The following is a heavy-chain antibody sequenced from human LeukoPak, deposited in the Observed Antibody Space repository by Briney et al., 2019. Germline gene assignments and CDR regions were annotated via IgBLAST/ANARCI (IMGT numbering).Heavy chain of an antibody. CDR2: TYYRSKWYN. V-gene: IGHV6-1*01. CDR1: GDSVSSNSAA. J-gene: IGHJ4*02. CDR3: ARDKAYYDSSGYAAYYFDY. D-gene: IGHD3-22*01. Sequence: SQTLSLTCAISGDSVSSNSAAWNWIRQSPSRGLEWLGRTYYRSKWYNDYAVSVKSRITINPDTSKNQFSLQLNSVTPEDTAVYYCARDKAYYDSSGYAAYYFDYWGQGTLVTVSS.